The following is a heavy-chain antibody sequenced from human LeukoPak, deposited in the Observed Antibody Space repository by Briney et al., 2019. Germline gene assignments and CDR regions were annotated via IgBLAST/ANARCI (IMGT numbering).Heavy chain of an antibody. CDR2: IKQDGSEK. CDR1: GFTFSSYW. CDR3: ARESRYFDWTLQDQFDY. Sequence: GGSLRLSCAASGFTFSSYWMSWVRQAPGKGLEWVANIKQDGSEKYYVDSVKGRFTISRDNAKNSLYLQMNSLRAEDTAVYYCARESRYFDWTLQDQFDYWGQGTLVTVSS. J-gene: IGHJ4*02. V-gene: IGHV3-7*01. D-gene: IGHD3-9*01.